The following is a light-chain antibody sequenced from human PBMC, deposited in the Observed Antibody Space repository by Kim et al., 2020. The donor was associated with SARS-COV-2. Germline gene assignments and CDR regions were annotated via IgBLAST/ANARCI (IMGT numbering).Light chain of an antibody. CDR3: HHYYSVPVT. V-gene: IGKV4-1*01. J-gene: IGKJ4*01. CDR1: QSCLDSSNNKNK. CDR2: WAS. Sequence: ATINGKASQSCLDSSNNKNKIAWHQQKPEQPPRLLIYWASTRESGVPDRFSGSGSGTDFTLTISSLQAEDVAVYYCHHYYSVPVTFGGGTKVDIK.